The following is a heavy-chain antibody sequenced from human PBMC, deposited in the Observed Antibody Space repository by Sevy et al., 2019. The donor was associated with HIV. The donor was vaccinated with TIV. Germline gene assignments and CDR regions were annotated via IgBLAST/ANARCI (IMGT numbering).Heavy chain of an antibody. CDR3: TTDIAEAGKGELDY. CDR1: RFTFRNAW. CDR2: IRSKNDGETT. D-gene: IGHD6-19*01. Sequence: GGSLRLSCAASRFTFRNAWMNWVRQAPGKGLEWVGHIRSKNDGETTYYVAPVKGRFTISRDDSKNTHYLQMNSLKIEDTAVYYCTTDIAEAGKGELDYWGHGTLVTVSS. V-gene: IGHV3-15*01. J-gene: IGHJ4*01.